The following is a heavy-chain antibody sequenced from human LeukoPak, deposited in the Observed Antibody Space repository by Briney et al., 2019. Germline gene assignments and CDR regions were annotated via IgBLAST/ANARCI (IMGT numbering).Heavy chain of an antibody. CDR2: ISWNSGII. J-gene: IGHJ1*01. D-gene: IGHD3-22*01. CDR3: AKAPPYYSDSSGYFQH. CDR1: GFTFDDSA. Sequence: AGGSLRLSCAASGFTFDDSAMHWVRQVPGKGLEWVSGISWNSGIIDYADSVKGRFTISRDNAKNSLYLQMNNLRPDDTAFYSCAKAPPYYSDSSGYFQHRGQGTLVTVSS. V-gene: IGHV3-9*01.